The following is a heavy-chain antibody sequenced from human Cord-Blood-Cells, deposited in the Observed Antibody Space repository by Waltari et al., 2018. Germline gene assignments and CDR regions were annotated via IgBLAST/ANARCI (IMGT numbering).Heavy chain of an antibody. CDR3: AKEVADDYDY. CDR2: ISGSGGST. Sequence: EVQLVESGGGLVQPGGSLRLSCAAAGFTFSRHAMSRVSQAPGKGLEWVSAISGSGGSTYYADSVKGRFTISRDNSKNTLYLQMNSLRAEDTAVYYCAKEVADDYDYWGQGTLVTVSS. CDR1: GFTFSRHA. J-gene: IGHJ4*02. V-gene: IGHV3-23*04.